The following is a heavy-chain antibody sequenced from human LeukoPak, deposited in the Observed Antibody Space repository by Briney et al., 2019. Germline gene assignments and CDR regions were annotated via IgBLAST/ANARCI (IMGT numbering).Heavy chain of an antibody. CDR1: GFTFSNDA. CDR3: ASLPAAILPNYYYGMDV. J-gene: IGHJ6*04. V-gene: IGHV3-23*01. Sequence: GGSLRLSCAASGFTFSNDAMSWVHQAPGKGLEWVSAISGNGGSTYYADSVKGRFTISRDNSKNTLYLQMNSLRAEDTAVYYCASLPAAILPNYYYGMDVWGKGTTVTVSS. CDR2: ISGNGGST. D-gene: IGHD2-2*01.